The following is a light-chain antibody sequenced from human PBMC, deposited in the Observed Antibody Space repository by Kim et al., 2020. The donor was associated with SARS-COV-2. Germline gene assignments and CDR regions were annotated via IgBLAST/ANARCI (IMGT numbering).Light chain of an antibody. CDR1: KLGDKY. J-gene: IGLJ3*02. Sequence: SPGQTASITCSGDKLGDKYACWYQQKPGRSPVLVIYQDSKRPSGIPERFSGSNSGNTATLTISGTQAMDGAYYYCQAWDSSTASVFGGGTQLTVL. V-gene: IGLV3-1*01. CDR3: QAWDSSTASV. CDR2: QDS.